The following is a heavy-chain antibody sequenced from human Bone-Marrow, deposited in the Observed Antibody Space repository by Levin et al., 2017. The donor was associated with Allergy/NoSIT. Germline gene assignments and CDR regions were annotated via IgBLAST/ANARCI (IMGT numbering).Heavy chain of an antibody. J-gene: IGHJ3*02. V-gene: IGHV3-74*01. CDR1: GFTFSSFW. CDR3: ARGCKYDDRGVYRGCSGAFDI. Sequence: PGGSLRLSCAASGFTFSSFWMHWVRQVPGKGLVWVARINSDGFSTTNADSVKGRFTISRDNARQTLYLQLRSLRVDDTATYFCARGCKYDDRGVYRGCSGAFDIWGQGRPVTVS. D-gene: IGHD3-10*02. CDR2: INSDGFST.